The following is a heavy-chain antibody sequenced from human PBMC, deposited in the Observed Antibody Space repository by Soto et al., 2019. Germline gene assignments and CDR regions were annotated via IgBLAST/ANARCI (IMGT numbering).Heavy chain of an antibody. J-gene: IGHJ4*02. CDR1: GFAFNNYG. D-gene: IGHD2-2*01. CDR2: ISKSDYT. V-gene: IGHV3-21*01. Sequence: PXGSLLRSCPISGFAFNNYGINWVRQAPGKGLEWVSSISKSDYTYYSDSVKGLFTISRDNAKNSVSLQMNTLRVEDTDVYYCAREDSIIIPAVSDFWGQGTLVTVSS. CDR3: AREDSIIIPAVSDF.